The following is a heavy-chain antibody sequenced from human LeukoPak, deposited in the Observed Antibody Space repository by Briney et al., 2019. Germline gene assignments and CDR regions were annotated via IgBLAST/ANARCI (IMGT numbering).Heavy chain of an antibody. CDR2: IYYAGTT. V-gene: IGHV4-39*07. CDR1: GGSISSSSYF. J-gene: IGHJ4*02. D-gene: IGHD3-22*01. Sequence: PSEALSLTCTVSGGSISSSSYFWGWIRQPPGKELEWIGSIYYAGTTYYNPSLKSRVTISLDTSRSQFSLKLSSVTAADTAVYYCARFSFDRLFFDYWGQGTLVTVSS. CDR3: ARFSFDRLFFDY.